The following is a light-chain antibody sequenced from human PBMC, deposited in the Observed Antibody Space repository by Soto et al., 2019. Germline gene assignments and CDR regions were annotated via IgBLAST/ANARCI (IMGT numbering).Light chain of an antibody. J-gene: IGKJ1*01. CDR3: QQRSNWPAWT. CDR1: QSVSSY. Sequence: EIVLTQSPATLSLSPGERATLSCRASQSVSSYLAWYQQKPGQAPRLLIYDASNRATGIPDRFSGSGSGTAFTLTISSLEPEDFAVYYCQQRSNWPAWTFGQGTKVEIQ. CDR2: DAS. V-gene: IGKV3-11*01.